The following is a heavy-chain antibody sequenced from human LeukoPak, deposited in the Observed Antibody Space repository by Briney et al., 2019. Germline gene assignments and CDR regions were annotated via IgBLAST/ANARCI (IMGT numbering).Heavy chain of an antibody. Sequence: ASVKVSCKASGYTFTTYDINWVRQATGQGLEWMGWMNTNSGNTGYAQKFQGRVTMTRNTSISTAYMELRSLRSDDTAVYYCARGRGALFDDWGQGTLVTVSS. D-gene: IGHD3-10*01. CDR2: MNTNSGNT. V-gene: IGHV1-8*01. J-gene: IGHJ4*02. CDR1: GYTFTTYD. CDR3: ARGRGALFDD.